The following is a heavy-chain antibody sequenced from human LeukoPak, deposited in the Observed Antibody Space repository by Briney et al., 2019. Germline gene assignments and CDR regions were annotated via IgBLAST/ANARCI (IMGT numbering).Heavy chain of an antibody. Sequence: PSETLSLTCTVSGCSISSGYYWGWIRQPLGKGLEWIASIYHSGSPYYNPSLKSRVTISVDTSKNQFSLKLSSVTAADTAVYFCARTQSSRIVGATTQFEYWGQGTQVTVSS. CDR3: ARTQSSRIVGATTQFEY. CDR1: GCSISSGYY. J-gene: IGHJ4*02. D-gene: IGHD1-26*01. V-gene: IGHV4-38-2*02. CDR2: IYHSGSP.